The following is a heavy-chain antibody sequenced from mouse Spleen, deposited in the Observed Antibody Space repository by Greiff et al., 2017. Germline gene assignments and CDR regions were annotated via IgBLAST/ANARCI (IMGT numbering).Heavy chain of an antibody. Sequence: QVQLQQSGPELVKPGASVKISCKASGYAFSSSWMNWVKQRPGKGLEWIGRIYPGDGDTNYNGKFKGKATLTADKSSSTAYMQLSSLTSEDSAVYFCARENDGLAYWGQGTLVTVSA. CDR1: GYAFSSSW. D-gene: IGHD2-3*01. J-gene: IGHJ3*01. CDR2: IYPGDGDT. V-gene: IGHV1-82*01. CDR3: ARENDGLAY.